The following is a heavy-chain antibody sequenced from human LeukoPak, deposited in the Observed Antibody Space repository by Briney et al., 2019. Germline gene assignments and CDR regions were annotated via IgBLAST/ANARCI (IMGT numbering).Heavy chain of an antibody. CDR2: IIPIFGTA. J-gene: IGHJ6*04. D-gene: IGHD3-10*01. CDR3: ARGSGSIWYYYYGMDV. V-gene: IGHV1-69*13. CDR1: GGTFSSYA. Sequence: ASVKVSCKASGGTFSSYAISWVRQGPGQGLEWMGGIIPIFGTANYAQKFQGRVTITADESTSTAYMELSSLRSEDTAVYYCARGSGSIWYYYYGMDVWGKGTTVTVSS.